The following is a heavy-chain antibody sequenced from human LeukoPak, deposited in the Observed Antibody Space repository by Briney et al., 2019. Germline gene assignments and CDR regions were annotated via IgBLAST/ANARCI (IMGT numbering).Heavy chain of an antibody. CDR3: AKVGFSEMEWLLYSDH. D-gene: IGHD3-3*01. CDR1: GFTFDDYG. CDR2: INWNGGST. J-gene: IGHJ4*02. V-gene: IGHV3-20*04. Sequence: GGSLRLSCAASGFTFDDYGMSWVRHAPGKGLEWVSGINWNGGSTGYADSVKGRFTISRDNAKNSLYLQMNSLRAEDTAVYYCAKVGFSEMEWLLYSDHWGQGTLVTVSS.